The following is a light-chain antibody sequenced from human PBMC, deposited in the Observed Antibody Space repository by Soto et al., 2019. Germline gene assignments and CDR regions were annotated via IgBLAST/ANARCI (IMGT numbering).Light chain of an antibody. V-gene: IGKV1-5*01. Sequence: DIQMIQSPSTLSASVGDRVTITCRASQNIERWLAWYQQKPGKAPKLLLYDVSSLESGVPSRFSGSGSGTEFVLTINGLQPDDSATYLCQQLKSGTGTFGQGTKADIK. CDR3: QQLKSGTGT. CDR2: DVS. CDR1: QNIERW. J-gene: IGKJ1*01.